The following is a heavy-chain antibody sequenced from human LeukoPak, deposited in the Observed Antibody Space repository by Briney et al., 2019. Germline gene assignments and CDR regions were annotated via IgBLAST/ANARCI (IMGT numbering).Heavy chain of an antibody. V-gene: IGHV3-23*01. CDR2: ISNSGGST. CDR3: AKGLTYNSGSRGYFDY. Sequence: GGSLRLSCAASGFTFSSYAMSWVRQAPGKGPEWVSAISNSGGSTYYADSVKGRFAISRGNPKNTLYLQMNSLRAEDTAVYYCAKGLTYNSGSRGYFDYWGQGTLVTVSS. CDR1: GFTFSSYA. J-gene: IGHJ4*02. D-gene: IGHD6-19*01.